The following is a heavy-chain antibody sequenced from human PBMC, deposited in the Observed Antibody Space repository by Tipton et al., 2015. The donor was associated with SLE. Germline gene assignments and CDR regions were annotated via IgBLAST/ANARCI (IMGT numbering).Heavy chain of an antibody. CDR2: ISWNSGSI. CDR3: AKGGCSSTSCYPDY. J-gene: IGHJ4*02. CDR1: SSGGYY. Sequence: SSGGYYWSWIRQHPGKGLEWVSGISWNSGSIGYADSVKGRFTISRDNAKNSLYLQMNSLRAEDTALYYCAKGGCSSTSCYPDYWGQGTLVTVSS. V-gene: IGHV3-9*01. D-gene: IGHD2-2*01.